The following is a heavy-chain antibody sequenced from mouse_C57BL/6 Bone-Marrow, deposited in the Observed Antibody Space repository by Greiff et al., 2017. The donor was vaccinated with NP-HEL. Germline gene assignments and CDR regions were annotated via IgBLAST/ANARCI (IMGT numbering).Heavy chain of an antibody. CDR2: ISNLAYSI. V-gene: IGHV5-15*01. D-gene: IGHD1-1*01. J-gene: IGHJ3*01. Sequence: EVKLMESGGGLVQPGGSLKLSCAASGFTFSDYGMAWGRQAPRKGPEWVAFISNLAYSIYYADTVTGRFTISRENAKNTLYLEMSSLRSEDTAMYYCARQEDYYGSSFWGQGTLVTVSA. CDR1: GFTFSDYG. CDR3: ARQEDYYGSSF.